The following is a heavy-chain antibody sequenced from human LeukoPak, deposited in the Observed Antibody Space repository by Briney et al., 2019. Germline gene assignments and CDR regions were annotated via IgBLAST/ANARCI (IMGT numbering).Heavy chain of an antibody. CDR1: GASTTDNNFY. Sequence: SETLSLTCNVSGASTTDNNFYWNWIRQPAGESPEWIGRIFNGGSPNYNPSLMSRVTISMGTSTNQFSLKVNSVTAADTAIYYCARGVVSPRFFDYMDVWGKGTPVTVSS. CDR2: IFNGGSP. J-gene: IGHJ6*03. V-gene: IGHV4-61*02. D-gene: IGHD2-15*01. CDR3: ARGVVSPRFFDYMDV.